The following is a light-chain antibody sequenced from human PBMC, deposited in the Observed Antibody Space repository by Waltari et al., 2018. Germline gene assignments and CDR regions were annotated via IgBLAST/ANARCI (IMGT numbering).Light chain of an antibody. Sequence: QSVLPQPPSASGTPGQRVTISSSGSNSNIGRNYVYWYQQLPGTAPKLLIYRSNQRLSGVPDRFSASKSGTSASLAISGLRSEDEADYYCAAWDDSLSAWVFGGGTKLTVL. CDR2: RSN. CDR3: AAWDDSLSAWV. J-gene: IGLJ3*02. CDR1: NSNIGRNY. V-gene: IGLV1-47*01.